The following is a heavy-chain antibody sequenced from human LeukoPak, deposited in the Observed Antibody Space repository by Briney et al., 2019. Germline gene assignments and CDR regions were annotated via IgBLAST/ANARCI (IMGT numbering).Heavy chain of an antibody. D-gene: IGHD4-17*01. CDR1: GFTFSSYW. J-gene: IGHJ4*02. CDR2: INRDGSST. Sequence: GGSLRLSCAASGFTFSSYWMHWVRQAPGKGLVWVSRINRDGSSTSYADSVKGRFTISRDNAKNTLYLQMNSLRAEDTAVYYCARAYGVGNWGQGTLVTVSS. V-gene: IGHV3-74*01. CDR3: ARAYGVGN.